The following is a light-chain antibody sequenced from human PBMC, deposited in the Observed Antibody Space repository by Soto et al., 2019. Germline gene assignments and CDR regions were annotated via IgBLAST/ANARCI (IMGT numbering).Light chain of an antibody. CDR1: NIGSKS. CDR2: DDS. CDR3: QVWDSSSDPHYV. V-gene: IGLV3-21*02. Sequence: SYELTQPPSVSVAPGQTASITCWGNNIGSKSVHWYQQKPGQAPVLVVYDDSDRPSGIPERFSGSNSGNTATLTISRVEAGDEADYYCQVWDSSSDPHYVFGTGSKVIVL. J-gene: IGLJ1*01.